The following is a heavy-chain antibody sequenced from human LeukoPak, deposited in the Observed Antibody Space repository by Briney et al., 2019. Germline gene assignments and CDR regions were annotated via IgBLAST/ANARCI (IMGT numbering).Heavy chain of an antibody. V-gene: IGHV1-69*13. J-gene: IGHJ4*02. CDR2: IIPIFGTA. Sequence: ASVNVSCKASGGTFTSYAISWVRQAPGHGLEWMGGIIPIFGTANYAQKFQGRVTITADEYTSTAYMELSSLRSEDTAVYYCARRPLYDSSGYYWGQGTLVTVSS. CDR1: GGTFTSYA. D-gene: IGHD3-22*01. CDR3: ARRPLYDSSGYY.